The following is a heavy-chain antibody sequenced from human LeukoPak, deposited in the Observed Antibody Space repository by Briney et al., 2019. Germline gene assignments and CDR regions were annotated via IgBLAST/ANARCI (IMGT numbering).Heavy chain of an antibody. CDR2: ISAYNGNT. J-gene: IGHJ5*02. D-gene: IGHD6-13*01. CDR3: ARGVIAAAGTGWFDP. CDR1: GYTFTSYG. V-gene: IGHV1-18*01. Sequence: ASVNVSCKASGYTFTSYGISWVRQAPGQGLEWMGWISAYNGNTNYAQKLQGRVTMTTDTSTSTAYMELRSLRSDDTAVYYCARGVIAAAGTGWFDPWGQGTLVTVSS.